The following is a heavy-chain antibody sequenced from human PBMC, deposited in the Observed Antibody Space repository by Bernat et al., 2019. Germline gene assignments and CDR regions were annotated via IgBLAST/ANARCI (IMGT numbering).Heavy chain of an antibody. J-gene: IGHJ5*01. Sequence: QVKLVESGGGVVQPGRSLRLACVASGFTFSRYAMHRVREAPGKGLEWVAVTWNDDGEDHYADSVKGRFTISRDNSKNTVYLHMTSLRVDDTGLYYCVRDVGRRVLLWSLPDDSLGQGSLVTVS. CDR1: GFTFSRYA. V-gene: IGHV3-33*01. CDR3: VRDVGRRVLLWSLPDDS. D-gene: IGHD3-3*01. CDR2: TWNDDGED.